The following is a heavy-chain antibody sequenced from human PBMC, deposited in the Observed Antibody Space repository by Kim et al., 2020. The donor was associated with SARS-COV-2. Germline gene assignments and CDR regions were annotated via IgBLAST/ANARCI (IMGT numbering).Heavy chain of an antibody. J-gene: IGHJ4*02. V-gene: IGHV4-39*01. CDR1: GGSISSSSYY. Sequence: SETLSLTCTVSGGSISSSSYYWGWIRQPPGKGLEWIGSIYYSGSTYYNPSLKSRVTISVDTSKNQFSLKLSSVTAADTAVYYCARPRIIGVTDYWGQGTLVTVSS. CDR3: ARPRIIGVTDY. CDR2: IYYSGST. D-gene: IGHD2-21*02.